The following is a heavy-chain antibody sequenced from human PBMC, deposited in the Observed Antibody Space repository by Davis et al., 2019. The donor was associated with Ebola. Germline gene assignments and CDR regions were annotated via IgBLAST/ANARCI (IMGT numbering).Heavy chain of an antibody. V-gene: IGHV4-59*01. J-gene: IGHJ4*02. Sequence: MPSETLSLTCTVSGGSISSYYWSWIRQPPGKGLEWIGYIYYSGSTNYNPSLKSRVTISVDTSKNQFSLKLSSVTAADTAVYYCASVGYYYDSSGYEGGYFDYWGQGTLVTVSS. CDR3: ASVGYYYDSSGYEGGYFDY. CDR2: IYYSGST. D-gene: IGHD3-22*01. CDR1: GGSISSYY.